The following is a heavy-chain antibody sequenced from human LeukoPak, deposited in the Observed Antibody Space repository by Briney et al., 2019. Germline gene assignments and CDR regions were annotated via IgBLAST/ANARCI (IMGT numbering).Heavy chain of an antibody. CDR1: GGTFSSYA. CDR2: IIPILGIA. J-gene: IGHJ6*03. Sequence: SVKVSCKASGGTFSSYAISWVRQAPGQGLEWMGRIIPILGIANYAQKFQGRVTITADKSTSTAYMELSSLRSEDTAVYYCATKRQQLDYYYYYMDVWGKGTTVTVSS. CDR3: ATKRQQLDYYYYYMDV. V-gene: IGHV1-69*04. D-gene: IGHD6-13*01.